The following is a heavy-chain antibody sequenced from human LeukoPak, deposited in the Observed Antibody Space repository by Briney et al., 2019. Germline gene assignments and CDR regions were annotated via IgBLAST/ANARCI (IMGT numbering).Heavy chain of an antibody. CDR2: IYYSGST. J-gene: IGHJ4*02. CDR3: ARRRAVAGTKSLYYFDY. CDR1: GGSISSSSYY. V-gene: IGHV4-39*01. D-gene: IGHD6-19*01. Sequence: PSETLSLTCTVSGGSISSSSYYWGWIRQPPGKGLEWIGSIYYSGSTDYNPSLKSRVTISVDTSKNQFSLKLSSVTAADTAVYYCARRRAVAGTKSLYYFDYWGQGTLVTVSS.